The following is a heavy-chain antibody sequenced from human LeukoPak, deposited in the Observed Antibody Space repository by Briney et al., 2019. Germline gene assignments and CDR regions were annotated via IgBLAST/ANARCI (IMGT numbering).Heavy chain of an antibody. V-gene: IGHV3-11*05. CDR3: ARVCRGGDCSEGDY. Sequence: PGGSLRLSCAASGFTFSDYYMSWIRQAPGKGLEWLSYISSSSSYTNYADSVKGRFTTSRDNAKNSLYLQMNSLGAEDTAVYYCARVCRGGDCSEGDYWGQGTLVTVSS. D-gene: IGHD2-21*02. J-gene: IGHJ4*02. CDR1: GFTFSDYY. CDR2: ISSSSSYT.